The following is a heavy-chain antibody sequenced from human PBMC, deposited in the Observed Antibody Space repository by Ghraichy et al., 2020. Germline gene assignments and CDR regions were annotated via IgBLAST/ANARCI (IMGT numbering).Heavy chain of an antibody. CDR3: ARVGSVATTYYYYMDV. CDR1: GGSISSYY. J-gene: IGHJ6*03. CDR2: IYYSGST. V-gene: IGHV4-59*01. D-gene: IGHD5-12*01. Sequence: GSLSLTCTVSGGSISSYYWSWIRQPPGKGLEWIGYIYYSGSTNYNPSLKSRVTISVDTSKNQFSLKLSSVTAADTAVYYCARVGSVATTYYYYMDVWDKGTTVTVSS.